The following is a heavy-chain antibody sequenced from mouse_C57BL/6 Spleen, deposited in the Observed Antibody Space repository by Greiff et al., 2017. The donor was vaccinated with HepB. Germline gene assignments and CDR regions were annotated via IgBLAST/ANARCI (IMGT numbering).Heavy chain of an antibody. J-gene: IGHJ2*01. V-gene: IGHV14-4*01. CDR3: TPTLTGTIDY. CDR1: GFNIKDDY. Sequence: EVKLVESGAELVRPGASVKLSCTASGFNIKDDYMHWVKQRPEQGLEWIGWIDPENGDTEYASKFQGKATITADTSSNTAYLQLSSLTSEDTAVYYCTPTLTGTIDYWGQGTTLTVSS. CDR2: IDPENGDT. D-gene: IGHD4-1*01.